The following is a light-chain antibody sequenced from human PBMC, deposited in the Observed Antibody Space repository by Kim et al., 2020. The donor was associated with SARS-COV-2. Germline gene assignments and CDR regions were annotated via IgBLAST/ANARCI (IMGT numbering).Light chain of an antibody. Sequence: TVTISCTRSSGTIDSNYVHLYQQRPGSAPINMIYEDDQRPSGVADRFSGSIDTSSNSAFLTLSGLTTDDEADYYCQSDDGNDHWVFGGGTQLTVL. CDR2: EDD. CDR3: QSDDGNDHWV. J-gene: IGLJ3*02. V-gene: IGLV6-57*03. CDR1: SGTIDSNY.